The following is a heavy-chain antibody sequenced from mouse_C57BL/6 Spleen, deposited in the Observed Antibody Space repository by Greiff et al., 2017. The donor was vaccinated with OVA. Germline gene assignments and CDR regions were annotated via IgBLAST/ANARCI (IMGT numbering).Heavy chain of an antibody. CDR3: ASYDDYLAGFAY. V-gene: IGHV1-59*01. J-gene: IGHJ3*01. Sequence: QVQLQQPGAELVRPGTSVKLSCKASGYTFTSYWMHWVKQRPGQGLEWIGVIDPSDSYTNYNQKFKGKATLTVDTSSSTAYMQLSSLTSEDSAVYYCASYDDYLAGFAYWGQGTLVTVSA. CDR1: GYTFTSYW. CDR2: IDPSDSYT. D-gene: IGHD2-13*01.